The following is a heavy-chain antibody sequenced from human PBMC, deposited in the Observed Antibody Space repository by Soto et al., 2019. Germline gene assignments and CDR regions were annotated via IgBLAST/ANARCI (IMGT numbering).Heavy chain of an antibody. V-gene: IGHV1-18*01. Sequence: ASVKVSCKASGYTFTSYGISWVRQAPGQGLEWMGWISAYNGNTNYAQKLQGRVTMTTDTSTSTAYMELRSLRSDDTAVYYCARDGSSSGWYNNWFDPWGQGTLVTVSS. CDR1: GYTFTSYG. CDR3: ARDGSSSGWYNNWFDP. J-gene: IGHJ5*02. CDR2: ISAYNGNT. D-gene: IGHD6-19*01.